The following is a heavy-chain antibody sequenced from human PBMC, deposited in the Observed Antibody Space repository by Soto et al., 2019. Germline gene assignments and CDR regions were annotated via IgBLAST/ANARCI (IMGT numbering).Heavy chain of an antibody. CDR1: GGTFSNYA. CDR2: ITPFFGTA. D-gene: IGHD6-19*01. CDR3: AQTLGSAVAGPGRFDL. V-gene: IGHV1-69*12. Sequence: QVQLVQSGAEVKKPGSSVKVSCKASGGTFSNYAISWVRQAPGQGLEWMGGITPFFGTANYAQKFQGRVTITADESMSTAYMELSRLRSEDTGVYYCAQTLGSAVAGPGRFDLWGRGTLVTVSS. J-gene: IGHJ2*01.